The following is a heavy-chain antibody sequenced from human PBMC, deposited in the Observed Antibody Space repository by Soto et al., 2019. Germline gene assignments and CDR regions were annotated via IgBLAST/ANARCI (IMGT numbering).Heavy chain of an antibody. CDR1: GFTFSDYY. CDR3: ARGTYRSKTDFDY. D-gene: IGHD6-13*01. J-gene: IGHJ4*02. CDR2: ISSSSGTI. V-gene: IGHV3-11*01. Sequence: VQLVESGGGLVQPGGSLRLSCAASGFTFSDYYMTWIRQAPGSGLEWVSYISSSSGTISYANSVKGRFTISRDNAKNSLYLQMTSLRAEDTAVYYCARGTYRSKTDFDYWGQGTLVTVSS.